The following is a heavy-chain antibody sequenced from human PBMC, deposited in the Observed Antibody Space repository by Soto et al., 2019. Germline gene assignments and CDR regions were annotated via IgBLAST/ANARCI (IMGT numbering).Heavy chain of an antibody. CDR3: ARGARPNWFGP. V-gene: IGHV4-31*03. CDR1: GGAISSGGYY. Sequence: SETLSLTCTVSGGAISSGGYYWSWIRQHPGKGLEWIGYIYYSGSTYYNPSLKSRVTISVDTSKNQFSLKLSSVTAADTAVYYCARGARPNWFGPWGQRTLVTVSS. J-gene: IGHJ5*02. CDR2: IYYSGST.